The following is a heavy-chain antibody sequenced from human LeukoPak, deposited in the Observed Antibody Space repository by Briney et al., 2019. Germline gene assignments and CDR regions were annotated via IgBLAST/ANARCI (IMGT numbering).Heavy chain of an antibody. Sequence: GGALRLSCAASGFTFSSYWMSWVRQAPGKELEWVANIKQDGSEKYYVDSVKGRFTISRDNAKNSLYLQMNSLRAEDTAVYYCASSGSYYYYYYMDVWGKGTTVTVSS. J-gene: IGHJ6*03. D-gene: IGHD3-10*01. CDR3: ASSGSYYYYYYMDV. CDR2: IKQDGSEK. CDR1: GFTFSSYW. V-gene: IGHV3-7*01.